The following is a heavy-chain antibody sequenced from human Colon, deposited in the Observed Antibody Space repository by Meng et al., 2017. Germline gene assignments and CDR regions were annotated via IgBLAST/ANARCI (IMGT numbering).Heavy chain of an antibody. CDR2: ISQSGSS. Sequence: QGRWREAGPGLVKPSGTLSLTCAVSGGSISGTNWWSWIRQPPGKGLEWIGEISQSGSSNYNPSLKSRVTMSLDKSKNHFFLNLSSVSAADTAVYYCAREDGSIGFTPAGQWGQGTLVTVSS. CDR3: AREDGSIGFTPAGQ. CDR1: GGSISGTNW. D-gene: IGHD1-26*01. J-gene: IGHJ1*01. V-gene: IGHV4-4*02.